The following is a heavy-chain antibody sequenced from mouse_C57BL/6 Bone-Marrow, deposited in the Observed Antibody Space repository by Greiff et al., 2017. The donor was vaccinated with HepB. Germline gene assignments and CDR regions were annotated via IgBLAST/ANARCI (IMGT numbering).Heavy chain of an antibody. CDR2: IDPETGGT. J-gene: IGHJ3*01. CDR1: GYTFTDYE. CDR3: TSLSTMVPFAY. V-gene: IGHV1-15*01. Sequence: QVQLKQSGAELVRPGASVTLSCKASGYTFTDYEMHWVKQTPVHGLEWIGAIDPETGGTAYNQKFKGKAILTADKSSSTAYMELRSLTSEDSAVYYCTSLSTMVPFAYWGQGTLVTVSA. D-gene: IGHD2-13*01.